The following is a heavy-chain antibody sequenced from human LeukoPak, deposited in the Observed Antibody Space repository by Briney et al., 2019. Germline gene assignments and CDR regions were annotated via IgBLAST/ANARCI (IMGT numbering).Heavy chain of an antibody. CDR3: ERDLKRVYGYYSYYGMDV. CDR2: IKQDGSEK. D-gene: IGHD6-13*01. V-gene: IGHV3-7*01. CDR1: GFTFSSYW. J-gene: IGHJ6*02. Sequence: GGSLRLSCAASGFTFSSYWMSWVRQAPGKGLEWVANIKQDGSEKYYVDSVKGRFTISRDNAKNSLYLQMNSLRAEDTAVYYCERDLKRVYGYYSYYGMDVWGQGTTVTVSS.